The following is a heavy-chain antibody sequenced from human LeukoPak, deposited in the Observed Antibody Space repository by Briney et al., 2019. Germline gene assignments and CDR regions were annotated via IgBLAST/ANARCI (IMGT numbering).Heavy chain of an antibody. V-gene: IGHV3-30*01. CDR3: AKDRWELTYYFDY. J-gene: IGHJ4*02. Sequence: GRSLRLSCAASGFTFRNYAIHWVRQAPGKGLEWVALISYDGSNTWYADSVKGRFTISRDNSKNTLYLQMNSLRAEDTAVYYCAKDRWELTYYFDYWGQGTLVTVSS. CDR2: ISYDGSNT. D-gene: IGHD1-26*01. CDR1: GFTFRNYA.